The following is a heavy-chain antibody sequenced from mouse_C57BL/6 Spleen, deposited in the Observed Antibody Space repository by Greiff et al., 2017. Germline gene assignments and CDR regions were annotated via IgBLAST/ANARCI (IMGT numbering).Heavy chain of an antibody. CDR3: ARGASGPFAY. D-gene: IGHD3-2*02. CDR1: GFTFSDYG. CDR2: ISSGSSTI. V-gene: IGHV5-17*01. Sequence: EVKLVESGGGLVKPGGSLKLSCAASGFTFSDYGMHWVRQAPEKGLEWVAYISSGSSTIYYADTVKGRFTISRDNAKNTLFLQLTSLRSEDTSMYYCARGASGPFAYWGQGTLVTVSA. J-gene: IGHJ3*01.